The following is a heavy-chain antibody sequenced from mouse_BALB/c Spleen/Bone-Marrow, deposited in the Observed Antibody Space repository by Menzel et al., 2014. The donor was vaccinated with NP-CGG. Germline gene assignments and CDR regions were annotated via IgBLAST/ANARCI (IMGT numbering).Heavy chain of an antibody. CDR2: ISYSGNA. CDR3: ARGNGYHFDY. D-gene: IGHD1-2*01. CDR1: GDSITSSY. V-gene: IGHV3-8*02. J-gene: IGHJ2*01. Sequence: EVMLVESGPSLVKPSQTLSLPCSVTGDSITSSYWNWIRKFPGNKLEYMGYISYSGNAYYIPSLKSRISLTRDTSKNQYYLQLNSVTTEDTATYFCARGNGYHFDYWGQGTTLTVSS.